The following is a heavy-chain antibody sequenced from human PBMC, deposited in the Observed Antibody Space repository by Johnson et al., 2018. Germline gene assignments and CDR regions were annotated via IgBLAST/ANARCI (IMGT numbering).Heavy chain of an antibody. J-gene: IGHJ6*03. CDR2: MRRKANSYAP. D-gene: IGHD3-22*01. CDR1: GFTFSGSA. Sequence: EVQLVESGGGLVQPGGSLNLSCAASGFTFSGSAMHWVRQASGTGLEWVARMRRKANSYAPAYAASGQGRFTISQDYSKNTAYLQMKRLKTEDKAVYYCTRHDDMIVVEYYYYYMDVWGKGTTVTVSS. V-gene: IGHV3-73*01. CDR3: TRHDDMIVVEYYYYYMDV.